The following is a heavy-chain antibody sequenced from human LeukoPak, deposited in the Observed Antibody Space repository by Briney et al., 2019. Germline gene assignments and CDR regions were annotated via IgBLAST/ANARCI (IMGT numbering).Heavy chain of an antibody. D-gene: IGHD3-22*01. J-gene: IGHJ4*02. CDR3: ARDYYDSSGYYIPLDY. CDR2: IYSSGAT. Sequence: SETLSLTCTVSGGSISGYYWSWIRQPAGKGLEWIGRIYSSGATNYNPSLESRVTMSVDTSKNQFSVKLSSVTAADTAVYYCARDYYDSSGYYIPLDYWGQGTLVTVSS. CDR1: GGSISGYY. V-gene: IGHV4-4*07.